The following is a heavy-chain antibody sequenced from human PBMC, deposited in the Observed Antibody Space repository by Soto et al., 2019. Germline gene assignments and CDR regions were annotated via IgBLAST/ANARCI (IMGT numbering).Heavy chain of an antibody. CDR2: ISAHNGNT. CDR1: GYAFTTYG. V-gene: IGHV1-18*01. J-gene: IGHJ4*02. D-gene: IGHD1-1*01. CDR3: ARGRYGDY. Sequence: QVHLVQSGAEVKKPGASVKVSCQGSGYAFTTYGITWVRQAPGQGLEWMGWISAHNGNTNYAQKLQDRVTVTRDTSTSSAYMELRSLRYDDTAVYYCARGRYGDYWGQGDLVTVSS.